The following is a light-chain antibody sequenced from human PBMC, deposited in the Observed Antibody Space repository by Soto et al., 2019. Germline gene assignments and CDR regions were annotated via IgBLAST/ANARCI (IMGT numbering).Light chain of an antibody. J-gene: IGKJ2*01. CDR2: KVS. V-gene: IGKV2-30*02. Sequence: DVVMTQSSLSLPVTLGQPASISCRSSQSLVHSDGDIYLNWFQQRPGQSPRRLIYKVSNRDSGVPDRFSGSGSGTDITLKISRVEAEDIGVYYCMQGTHWPFTFGQGTKLEIK. CDR1: QSLVHSDGDIY. CDR3: MQGTHWPFT.